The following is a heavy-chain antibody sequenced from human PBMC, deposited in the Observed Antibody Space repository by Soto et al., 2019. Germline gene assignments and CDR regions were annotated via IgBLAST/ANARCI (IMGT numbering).Heavy chain of an antibody. CDR2: MKSYRGGGTT. D-gene: IGHD6-13*01. Sequence: EVQLVESGGGLVTPGGSLRLSCTGTGFSFSPAWMNWVRQAPGKGLEWVGRMKSYRGGGTTDYAATVQGRFTISRDDSKNTLYLQMNSLKFEDTALYFCIWQQDFYYGKAVWGRGNTVTVSS. CDR3: IWQQDFYYGKAV. V-gene: IGHV3-15*07. CDR1: GFSFSPAW. J-gene: IGHJ6*02.